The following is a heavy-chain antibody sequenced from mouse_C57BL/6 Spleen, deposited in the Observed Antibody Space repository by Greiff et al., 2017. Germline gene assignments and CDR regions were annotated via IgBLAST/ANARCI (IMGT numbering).Heavy chain of an antibody. J-gene: IGHJ2*01. CDR2: IYPGSGNT. CDR1: GYSFTSYY. V-gene: IGHV1-66*01. CDR3: ARSPGDY. Sequence: QVPLQQSGPELVKPGASVKISCKASGYSFTSYYIHGVKQRPGPGLGWIGWIYPGSGNTKYNEKFKGKATLTADTSSSTAYMQLSSLTSEDSAVYYCARSPGDYWGQGTTLTVSS.